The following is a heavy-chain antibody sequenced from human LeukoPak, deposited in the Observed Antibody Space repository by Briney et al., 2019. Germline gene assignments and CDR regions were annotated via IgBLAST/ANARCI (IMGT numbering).Heavy chain of an antibody. V-gene: IGHV3-66*01. CDR2: IYSGGST. J-gene: IGHJ4*02. CDR3: AREYYYDSSGPLGSDY. CDR1: GFTVSSNY. Sequence: GGSLRLSCAASGFTVSSNYMSWVRQAPGKGLEWVSVIYSGGSTYYADSVKGRFTISRDNSKNTLYLQMNSLRDEDTAVYYCAREYYYDSSGPLGSDYWGQGTLVTVSS. D-gene: IGHD3-22*01.